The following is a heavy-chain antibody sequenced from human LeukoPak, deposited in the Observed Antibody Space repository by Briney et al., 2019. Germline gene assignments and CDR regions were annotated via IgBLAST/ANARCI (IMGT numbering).Heavy chain of an antibody. V-gene: IGHV4-34*01. Sequence: SETLSLTCAVYGGSFSGYYWSWIRQPPGKGLEWIGEINHSGSTNYNPSLKSRVTISVDTSKNQFSLKLSSVTAADTAVYYCATTYYYDSSGYGAYDIWGQGTMVTVSS. CDR2: INHSGST. J-gene: IGHJ3*02. CDR3: ATTYYYDSSGYGAYDI. D-gene: IGHD3-22*01. CDR1: GGSFSGYY.